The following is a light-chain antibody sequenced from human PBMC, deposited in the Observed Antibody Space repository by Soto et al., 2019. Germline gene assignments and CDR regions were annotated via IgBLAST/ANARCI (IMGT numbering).Light chain of an antibody. CDR3: ISYTSINLYV. CDR1: SSDVGGYEY. J-gene: IGLJ1*01. CDR2: DVS. V-gene: IGLV2-14*01. Sequence: QPVLTQPASVSGSPGQSISISCTGTSSDVGGYEYVSWYQQHAGKAPKLMIYDVSSRPSGVSNRFSGSKSGNTASLTISGLQAEDEADYYCISYTSINLYVLGTGTKLTVL.